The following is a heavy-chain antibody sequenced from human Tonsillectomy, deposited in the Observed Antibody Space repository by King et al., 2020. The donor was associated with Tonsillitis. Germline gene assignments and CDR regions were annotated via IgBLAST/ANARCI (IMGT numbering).Heavy chain of an antibody. CDR2: NYYSGST. CDR3: ARADYDSALLDY. J-gene: IGHJ4*02. D-gene: IGHD3-22*01. Sequence: QLQESGPGLVKPSETLSLTCTVSGGSISSYYWSWIRQPPGKGLEWIGYNYYSGSTNYNPSLKSRVTISVDTSKNQLSLKLRSVTAADTAVYYCARADYDSALLDYWGQGPLVTVSS. CDR1: GGSISSYY. V-gene: IGHV4-59*01.